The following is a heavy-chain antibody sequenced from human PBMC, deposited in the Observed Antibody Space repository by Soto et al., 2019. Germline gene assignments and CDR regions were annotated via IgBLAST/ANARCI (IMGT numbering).Heavy chain of an antibody. CDR1: GLPVSSNY. V-gene: IGHV3-53*01. CDR2: IYNDGKT. CDR3: VSPLPSGQNHDMDV. J-gene: IGHJ6*01. Sequence: EVQLVESGGGLIQPGGSLNLSCAASGLPVSSNYMSWVRQAPGKGLEWVSVIYNDGKTYSADSVKGRFTISRDASKNTLHLQMGSLRDEDTAVYYCVSPLPSGQNHDMDVWGQGTTVAVSS. D-gene: IGHD3-10*01.